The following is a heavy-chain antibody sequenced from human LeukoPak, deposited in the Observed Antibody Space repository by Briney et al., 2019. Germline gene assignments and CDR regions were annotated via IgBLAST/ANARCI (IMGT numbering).Heavy chain of an antibody. CDR2: INPKNGAT. V-gene: IGHV1-2*02. Sequence: GASVNVSCKSSGYPFGTYYIHWVRHAPGQGLEWVGCINPKNGATNYTQPFRGRITLTTVTSVSTAYMVLSSLTSDDTAVYFCARAGYDYGDSFGFWCQGTLLTVSS. CDR1: GYPFGTYY. CDR3: ARAGYDYGDSFGF. D-gene: IGHD4-17*01. J-gene: IGHJ4*02.